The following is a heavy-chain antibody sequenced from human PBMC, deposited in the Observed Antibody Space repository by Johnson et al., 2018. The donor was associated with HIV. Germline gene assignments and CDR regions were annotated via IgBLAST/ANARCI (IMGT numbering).Heavy chain of an antibody. Sequence: VQLVDSGGGLAQPGRSLRLSCAASGFTFDDYALPWARQAPGKGLAWSAGISWISCSISYADSVKGRFTISRDNAKTSLSLQMNSLRAEDTALYYCAKDTEAAAGTDDAFDIWGQGTMVTVSS. D-gene: IGHD6-13*01. J-gene: IGHJ3*02. CDR2: ISWISCSI. CDR3: AKDTEAAAGTDDAFDI. V-gene: IGHV3-9*01. CDR1: GFTFDDYA.